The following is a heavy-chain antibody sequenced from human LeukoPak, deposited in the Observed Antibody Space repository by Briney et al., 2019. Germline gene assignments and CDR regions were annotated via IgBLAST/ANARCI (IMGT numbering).Heavy chain of an antibody. CDR1: GFTFSTYA. CDR2: ISGSGGST. J-gene: IGHJ4*02. Sequence: GGSLRLSCAASGFTFSTYAMSWVRQAPGKGLEWVSTISGSGGSTYYADSVKGRFTISRDNSKNTLYLQMNSLRAEDTAVYYCANNFLRDHAYWGQGTLVTVSS. CDR3: ANNFLRDHAY. D-gene: IGHD1-1*01. V-gene: IGHV3-23*01.